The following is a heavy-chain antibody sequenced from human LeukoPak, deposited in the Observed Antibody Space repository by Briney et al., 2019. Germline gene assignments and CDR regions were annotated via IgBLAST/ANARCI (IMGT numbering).Heavy chain of an antibody. J-gene: IGHJ5*02. D-gene: IGHD6-19*01. CDR2: IYAGDSDT. CDR3: ARRGSGWYNWFDP. CDR1: GYRFTSYW. V-gene: IGHV5-51*01. Sequence: PGESLKIPCKGSGYRFTSYWIGWVRQMPGKGLEWMGIIYAGDSDTRYRPSFQGQVTIASDKSISTAYLEWGSLKASDTAMYYCARRGSGWYNWFDPWGQGTLVTVSS.